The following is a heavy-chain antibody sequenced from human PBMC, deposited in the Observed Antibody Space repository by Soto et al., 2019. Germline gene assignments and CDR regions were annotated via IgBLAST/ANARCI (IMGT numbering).Heavy chain of an antibody. CDR2: IIPISGTS. J-gene: IGHJ3*02. CDR1: GCSFSTYV. V-gene: IGHV1-69*13. CDR3: ARASRYIDRYYESFDI. D-gene: IGHD3-9*01. Sequence: SVKVSCKASGCSFSTYVIAWVRQAPGQGLEWMGGIIPISGTSNYAQKYQGRVAIIADESTNTVYMELSSLRSDDTAVYYCARASRYIDRYYESFDILGQGSTVNVSS.